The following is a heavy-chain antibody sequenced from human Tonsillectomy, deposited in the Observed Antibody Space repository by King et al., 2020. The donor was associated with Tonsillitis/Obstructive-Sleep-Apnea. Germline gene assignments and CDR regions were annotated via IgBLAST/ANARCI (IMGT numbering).Heavy chain of an antibody. Sequence: ITLKESGPTLVKRTQTLTLTCTFSGFSLTTSRVGMGWIRQPPGKALEWLALIFGDDNKRYSPALKSRLTITKDTSKNQVVLRMTNMDPVDTATYYCAHHHYNFWSEWWGQGTLVTVSS. V-gene: IGHV2-5*02. CDR3: AHHHYNFWSEW. D-gene: IGHD3-3*01. CDR2: IFGDDNK. CDR1: GFSLTTSRVG. J-gene: IGHJ4*02.